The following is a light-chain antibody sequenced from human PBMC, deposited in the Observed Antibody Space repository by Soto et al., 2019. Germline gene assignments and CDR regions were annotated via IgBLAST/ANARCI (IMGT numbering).Light chain of an antibody. CDR1: QSIGTS. Sequence: DIQMTQSPSTLSALVGDRVTITCRASQSIGTSLAWLQQKPGKAPRFLIYDASTLESGVPSRFSGSGSGTAFTLPISSLQPDDSATYYCQQCYSYYSFGQGTKVEIK. V-gene: IGKV1-5*01. CDR2: DAS. J-gene: IGKJ2*03. CDR3: QQCYSYYS.